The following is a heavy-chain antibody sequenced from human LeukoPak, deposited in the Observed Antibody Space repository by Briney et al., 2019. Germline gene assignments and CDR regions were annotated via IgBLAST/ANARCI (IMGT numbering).Heavy chain of an antibody. Sequence: GASVKVSFKASGYTFTSYDIIWVRQASGQGLEWMGWMNPNSGHTGYAQKFQGRVTMTRTTSISTAYMELTSLTSEDSAVYYCARSIVGVRKRNDYWGQGTLVTVSS. J-gene: IGHJ4*02. V-gene: IGHV1-8*01. CDR1: GYTFTSYD. D-gene: IGHD1-26*01. CDR2: MNPNSGHT. CDR3: ARSIVGVRKRNDY.